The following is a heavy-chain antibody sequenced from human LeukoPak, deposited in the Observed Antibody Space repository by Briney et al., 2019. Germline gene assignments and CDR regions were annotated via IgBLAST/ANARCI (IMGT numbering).Heavy chain of an antibody. Sequence: GASVKVSCKASGGTFSSYAISWVRQAPGQGLEWMGGIIPIFGTANYAQKFQGRVTITADESTSTAYMELSSLRSEDTAVYYCARGSLEYCSSTSCSYYYYYMDVWGKGTTVTVSS. CDR2: IIPIFGTA. V-gene: IGHV1-69*13. CDR1: GGTFSSYA. J-gene: IGHJ6*03. D-gene: IGHD2-2*01. CDR3: ARGSLEYCSSTSCSYYYYYMDV.